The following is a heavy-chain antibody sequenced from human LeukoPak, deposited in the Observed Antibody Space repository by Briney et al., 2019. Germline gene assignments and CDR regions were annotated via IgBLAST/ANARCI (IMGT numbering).Heavy chain of an antibody. J-gene: IGHJ4*02. CDR2: IYHSGST. D-gene: IGHD6-13*01. CDR3: ARHGEQQLLFSFDY. CDR1: GYSISSGYY. V-gene: IGHV4-38-2*01. Sequence: SETRSLTCAVSGYSISSGYYWGWIRQPPGKGREWIGSIYHSGSTYYNPSLKSRVTISVDTSKNHFFLKLSSVTAADTAVYYCARHGEQQLLFSFDYWGQGTLVTVSS.